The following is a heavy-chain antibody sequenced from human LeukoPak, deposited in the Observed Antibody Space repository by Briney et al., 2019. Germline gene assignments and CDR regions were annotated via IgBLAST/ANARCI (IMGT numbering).Heavy chain of an antibody. CDR1: GVPISSRSYY. V-gene: IGHV4-39*07. Sequence: SETLSLTCSVSGVPISSRSYYWGWIRQPPGKGLEWIGSIYYSGSTYYDPSLKSRVTISVDTSKNQFSLKLSSVTAADTAVYYCARDGDNLVGATTYYYYGMDVWGQGTTVTVSS. J-gene: IGHJ6*02. D-gene: IGHD1-26*01. CDR2: IYYSGST. CDR3: ARDGDNLVGATTYYYYGMDV.